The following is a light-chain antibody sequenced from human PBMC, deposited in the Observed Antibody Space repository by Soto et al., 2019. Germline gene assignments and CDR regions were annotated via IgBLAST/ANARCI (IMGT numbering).Light chain of an antibody. J-gene: IGKJ3*01. CDR1: QEINNN. CDR2: AAS. Sequence: DIKMTQYPSSLSASVGDRVTITCQASQEINNNLNWYQQSPGKAPNLLIYAASSLETGVPSRFTGCGSGTDFTFSISSLQPEDVATYYCQQYDALPPTFGPGTKLDVK. CDR3: QQYDALPPT. V-gene: IGKV1-33*01.